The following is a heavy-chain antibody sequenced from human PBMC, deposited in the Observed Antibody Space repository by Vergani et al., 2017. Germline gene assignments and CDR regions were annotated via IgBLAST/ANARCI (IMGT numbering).Heavy chain of an antibody. CDR3: ARFEWHDRDY. J-gene: IGHJ4*02. CDR2: IFYSGST. Sequence: QVQLQESGPGLVKPSQTLSLTCTVSGDSMNSDDFYWSWIRQPPGKGLEWIGNIFYSGSTYYNPSLKSRLNLSVALSKNLFSLKLNSVTAADSAVYYCARFEWHDRDYWGQGTLVTVSS. CDR1: GDSMNSDDFY. V-gene: IGHV4-30-4*01. D-gene: IGHD1-1*01.